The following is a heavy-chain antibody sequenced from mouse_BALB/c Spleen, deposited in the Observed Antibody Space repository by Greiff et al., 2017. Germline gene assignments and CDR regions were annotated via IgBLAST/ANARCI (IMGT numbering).Heavy chain of an antibody. CDR1: GDSITSCY. CDR2: ISYSGST. V-gene: IGHV3-8*02. J-gene: IGHJ3*01. CDR3: ARGLGQEGFAY. D-gene: IGHD4-1*01. Sequence: EVQLQESGPSLVKPSQTLSLTCSVTGDSITSCYWNWIRKFPGNKLEYMGYISYSGSTYYNPSLKSRISITRDTSKNQYYLQLNSVTTEDTATYYCARGLGQEGFAYWGQGTLVTVSA.